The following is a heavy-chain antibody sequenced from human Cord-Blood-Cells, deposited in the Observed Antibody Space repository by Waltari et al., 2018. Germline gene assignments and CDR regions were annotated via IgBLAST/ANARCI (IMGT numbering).Heavy chain of an antibody. Sequence: QVQLVQSGAEVKKPGSSVKVSCKASGGDFSSYAISWVRQAPGQGLEWMGGICPIFGTANYAQKCQGRVTITADESTSTAYMELSSLRSEDTAVYYCATGLGSRGIAAAGDAFDIWGQGTMVTVSS. D-gene: IGHD6-13*01. CDR1: GGDFSSYA. CDR2: ICPIFGTA. CDR3: ATGLGSRGIAAAGDAFDI. J-gene: IGHJ3*02. V-gene: IGHV1-69*01.